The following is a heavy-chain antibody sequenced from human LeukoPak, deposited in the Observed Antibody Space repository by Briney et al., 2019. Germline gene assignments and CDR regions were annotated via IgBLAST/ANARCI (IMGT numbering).Heavy chain of an antibody. CDR3: ARGGDGYTFDY. V-gene: IGHV4-4*07. D-gene: IGHD5-24*01. J-gene: IGHJ4*02. Sequence: SETLSLTCTVSGGSISSHYWSWIRQPAGKGLEWIGRIYSSGTTNNNPSLKSRVTMSIDTSKNQFSLKLSSVTAADTAVYFCARGGDGYTFDYWGQGILVTVSS. CDR2: IYSSGTT. CDR1: GGSISSHY.